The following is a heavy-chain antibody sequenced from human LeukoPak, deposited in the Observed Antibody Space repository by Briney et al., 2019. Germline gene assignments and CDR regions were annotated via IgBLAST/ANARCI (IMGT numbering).Heavy chain of an antibody. D-gene: IGHD3-9*01. V-gene: IGHV1-2*02. J-gene: IGHJ4*02. Sequence: ASVKVSCKASGYTFTSYGISWVRQAPGQGLEWMGWINPNSGDTNYAQKFQGRVTMTRDTSITTVYMDLSRLRSDDTAVYYCARVNDILTGYDSWGQGTLVTVSS. CDR3: ARVNDILTGYDS. CDR1: GYTFTSYG. CDR2: INPNSGDT.